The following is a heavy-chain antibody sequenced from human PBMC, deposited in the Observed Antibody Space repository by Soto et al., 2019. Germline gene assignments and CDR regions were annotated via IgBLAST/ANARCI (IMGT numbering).Heavy chain of an antibody. V-gene: IGHV3-30*18. CDR1: GFTFSSYG. CDR2: ISYDGSNK. D-gene: IGHD5-12*01. Sequence: GESLKISCAASGFTFSSYGMHWVRQAPGKGLEWVAVISYDGSNKYYADSVKGRFTISRDNSKNTLYLQMNSLRAEDTAVYYCAKSGRGYDLDYWGQGTLVTVSS. CDR3: AKSGRGYDLDY. J-gene: IGHJ4*02.